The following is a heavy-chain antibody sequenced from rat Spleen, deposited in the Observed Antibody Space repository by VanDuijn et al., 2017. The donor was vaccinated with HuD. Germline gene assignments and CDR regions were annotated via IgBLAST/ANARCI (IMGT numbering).Heavy chain of an antibody. CDR2: ILSGGST. Sequence: QVQLKESGPGLVQPSQTLSLTCTVSGFSLTSNGVSWVRQPPGKGLEWIAAILSGGSTYYNSALKSRLSISRDTSKSQDFLKMNSLQTEDTAIYFCTRSVDFDYWGQGVMVTVSS. V-gene: IGHV2S12*01. CDR1: GFSLTSNG. CDR3: TRSVDFDY. J-gene: IGHJ2*01.